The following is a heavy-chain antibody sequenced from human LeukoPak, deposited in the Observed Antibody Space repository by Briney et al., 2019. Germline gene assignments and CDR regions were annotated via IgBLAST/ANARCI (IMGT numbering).Heavy chain of an antibody. J-gene: IGHJ4*02. CDR1: GFTFSSYA. D-gene: IGHD6-6*01. Sequence: GGSLRVSCAASGFTFSSYAMSWVRQAPGNGLEWVSAISGSGGGTYYADSVKGRFTISRDNSKNTLYLQMNSLRAEDTAVYYCAKALQYTSSSPLDYWGQGTLVTVSS. V-gene: IGHV3-23*01. CDR3: AKALQYTSSSPLDY. CDR2: ISGSGGGT.